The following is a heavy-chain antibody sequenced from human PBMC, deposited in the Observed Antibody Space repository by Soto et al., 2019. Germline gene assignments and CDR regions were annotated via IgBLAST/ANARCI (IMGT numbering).Heavy chain of an antibody. CDR2: VSHDGSNK. Sequence: QVQLVESGGGVGQPGRSLRLSCAASGFSFSSCAMHWVRQAPGKGLEWVAVVSHDGSNKYYADSVKGRVTISRDNSINKVYLQMKSLRAEDTAVYSCARVSIAVAGIAYYFDYWGQGTLVTVSS. CDR3: ARVSIAVAGIAYYFDY. CDR1: GFSFSSCA. J-gene: IGHJ4*02. D-gene: IGHD6-19*01. V-gene: IGHV3-30-3*01.